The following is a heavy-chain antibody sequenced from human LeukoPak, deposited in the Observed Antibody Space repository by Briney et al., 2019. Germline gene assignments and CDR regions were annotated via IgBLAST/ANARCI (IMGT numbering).Heavy chain of an antibody. CDR3: AKDSGEWELGMDR. D-gene: IGHD1-26*01. CDR2: VNALGDGI. V-gene: IGHV3-23*01. J-gene: IGHJ5*02. CDR1: GYTFRRYG. Sequence: PGGSLRLSCVASGYTFRRYGMTVLRQAPGKGLEWVSTVNALGDGIQYADSVKGRFTTFKDNSNNTVYLRMRSLRADDTAVYYCAKDSGEWELGMDRWGQGTLVTVSS.